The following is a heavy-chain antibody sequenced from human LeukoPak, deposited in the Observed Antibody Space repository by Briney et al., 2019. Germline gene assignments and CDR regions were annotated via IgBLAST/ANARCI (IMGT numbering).Heavy chain of an antibody. CDR3: AKDRQPVGDFTTDY. V-gene: IGHV3-23*01. Sequence: GGSLRLPCAASGFTFSSYAMSWVRQAPGKGLEWVSAISGSGGSTYYADSVKGRFTISRDNSKNTLYLQMNSLRAEDTAVYYCAKDRQPVGDFTTDYWGQGTLVTVSS. CDR2: ISGSGGST. J-gene: IGHJ4*02. CDR1: GFTFSSYA. D-gene: IGHD3-10*01.